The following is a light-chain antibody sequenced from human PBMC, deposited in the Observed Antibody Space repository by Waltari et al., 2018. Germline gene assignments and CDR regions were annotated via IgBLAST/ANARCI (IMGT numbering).Light chain of an antibody. CDR3: QQSYSTSWT. CDR2: AAS. V-gene: IGKV1-39*01. CDR1: QSISSY. Sequence: DIQMTQSPSSLSASVGDRVTITCRASQSISSYLNWYQQKPGKAPKLLIYAASSLQSGVPSRFSGSGSGTDFTLTISSLQPEDFATYYCQQSYSTSWTFSQGTKVEIK. J-gene: IGKJ1*01.